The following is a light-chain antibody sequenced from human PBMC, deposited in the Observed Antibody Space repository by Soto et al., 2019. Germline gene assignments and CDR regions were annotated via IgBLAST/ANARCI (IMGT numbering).Light chain of an antibody. J-gene: IGLJ1*01. CDR3: SSYVGSNNFPYV. Sequence: QSVLTQPPSASGSPGQSVTISCTGTSSDVGGYNYVSWYQHHPGKAPKLIIYEVDERPSGVPDRFSGSKSGYTASLTVSGLQAEDEADYYCSSYVGSNNFPYVFGTGTKVTVL. V-gene: IGLV2-8*01. CDR2: EVD. CDR1: SSDVGGYNY.